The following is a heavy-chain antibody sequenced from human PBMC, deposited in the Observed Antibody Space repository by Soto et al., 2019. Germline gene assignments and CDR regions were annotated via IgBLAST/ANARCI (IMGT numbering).Heavy chain of an antibody. V-gene: IGHV3-9*01. CDR2: ISWKSGSI. J-gene: IGHJ4*02. CDR3: VKDFGD. Sequence: EVQLVESGGGLVQPGRSLRLSCAASGFTFDDYAMHWVRQAPGKGLEWVSGISWKSGSIGYADSVKGRFTISRDNAKTSLFLQMNGLRTEDTAVYYCVKDFGDWGQGTLVTVSS. CDR1: GFTFDDYA. D-gene: IGHD3-10*01.